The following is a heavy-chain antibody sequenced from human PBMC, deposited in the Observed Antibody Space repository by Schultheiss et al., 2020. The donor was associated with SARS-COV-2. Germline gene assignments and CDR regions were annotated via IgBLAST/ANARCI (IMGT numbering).Heavy chain of an antibody. CDR1: GLKLRREG. D-gene: IGHD4/OR15-4a*01. J-gene: IGHJ6*02. Sequence: GGSLRLSCAASGLKLRREGMHWVRQAPGKGLEWVAVISYDGSNKYYADSVKGRFTISRDNSKNTLYLQMNSLRAEDTAVYYCACQVLVAAFYYYGMDVWGQGTTVTVSS. V-gene: IGHV3-30*03. CDR3: ACQVLVAAFYYYGMDV. CDR2: ISYDGSNK.